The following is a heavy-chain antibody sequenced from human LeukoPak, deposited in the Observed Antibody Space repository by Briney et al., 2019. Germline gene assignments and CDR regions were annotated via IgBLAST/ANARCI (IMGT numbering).Heavy chain of an antibody. Sequence: GGSLRLSCAASGFTFSSYAMHWVRQAPGKGLEWVAVISYDGSNKYYADSVKGRFTISRDNSKNTLYLQMNSLRAEDTAVYYCARGRRSGSYAYFDYWGQGTLVTVSS. CDR2: ISYDGSNK. J-gene: IGHJ4*02. CDR3: ARGRRSGSYAYFDY. V-gene: IGHV3-30*01. CDR1: GFTFSSYA. D-gene: IGHD1-26*01.